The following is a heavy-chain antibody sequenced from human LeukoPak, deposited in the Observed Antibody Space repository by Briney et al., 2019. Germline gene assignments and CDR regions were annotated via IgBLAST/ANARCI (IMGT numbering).Heavy chain of an antibody. Sequence: ASVKVSCKASGYTFTGYYMHWVRQAPGQGLEWMGWINPNSGGTNYAQKFRGRVTMTRDTSISTAYMELSRLRSDDTAVYYCARALVGATINSDYWGQGTLVTVSS. J-gene: IGHJ4*02. CDR2: INPNSGGT. CDR1: GYTFTGYY. D-gene: IGHD1-26*01. V-gene: IGHV1-2*02. CDR3: ARALVGATINSDY.